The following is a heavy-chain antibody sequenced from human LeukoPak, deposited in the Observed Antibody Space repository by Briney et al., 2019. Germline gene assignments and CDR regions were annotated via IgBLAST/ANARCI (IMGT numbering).Heavy chain of an antibody. D-gene: IGHD5-18*01. CDR1: GYIFSSYY. CDR3: AREGSGYNYAEN. V-gene: IGHV1-46*01. CDR2: INPSGGSS. J-gene: IGHJ4*02. Sequence: ASVKVSCKASGYIFSSYYMHWVRRAPGQGLEWMGIINPSGGSSSYAQKFQGRVTMTRDTSSSTVYMELSSLRPEDTAVYYCAREGSGYNYAENWGQGTLVTVSS.